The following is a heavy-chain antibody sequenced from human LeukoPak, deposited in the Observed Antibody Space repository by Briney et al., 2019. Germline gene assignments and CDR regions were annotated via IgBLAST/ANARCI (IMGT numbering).Heavy chain of an antibody. CDR2: IKQDGSEK. V-gene: IGHV3-7*03. J-gene: IGHJ3*02. D-gene: IGHD3-22*01. CDR1: GCTFSSYW. CDR3: ARIYDSSGYYYSDAFDI. Sequence: GGSLRLSCAASGCTFSSYWMSWVRQAPGKGLEWVANIKQDGSEKYYVDSVKGRFTISRDNAKNTLYLQMNSLRAEDTAVYYCARIYDSSGYYYSDAFDIWGQGTMVTVSS.